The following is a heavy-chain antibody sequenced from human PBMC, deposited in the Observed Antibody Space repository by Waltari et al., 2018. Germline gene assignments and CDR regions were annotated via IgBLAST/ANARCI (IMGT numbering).Heavy chain of an antibody. CDR3: ASYDFWSGYFGH. V-gene: IGHV4-30-2*01. CDR2: IYHSGST. J-gene: IGHJ4*02. D-gene: IGHD3-3*01. Sequence: QLQLQESGSVLVKPSQTLSLTCAVSGGSISSGGYSWSWIRQPPGKGLEWIGYIYHSGSTYYNPSLKSRVTISVDRSKNQFSLKLSSVTAADTAVYYCASYDFWSGYFGHWGQGTLVTVSS. CDR1: GGSISSGGYS.